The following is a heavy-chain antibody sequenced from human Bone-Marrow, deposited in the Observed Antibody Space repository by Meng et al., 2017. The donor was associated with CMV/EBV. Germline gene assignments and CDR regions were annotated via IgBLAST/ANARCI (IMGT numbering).Heavy chain of an antibody. D-gene: IGHD5-18*01. CDR2: IFYSGNT. V-gene: IGHV4-59*02. Sequence: GSLRLSCTVSGGSVRDYYWSWIRQPPGKGLEWIGYIFYSGNTKYNPSLEGRVIISVDPSKNQFSLSLTSLTAADTAVYYCARDVTPDFWGQGTLVPVSS. CDR3: ARDVTPDF. CDR1: GGSVRDYY. J-gene: IGHJ4*02.